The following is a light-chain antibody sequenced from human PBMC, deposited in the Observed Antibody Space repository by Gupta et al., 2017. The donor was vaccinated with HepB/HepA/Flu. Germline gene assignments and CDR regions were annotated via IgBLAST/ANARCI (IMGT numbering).Light chain of an antibody. Sequence: EIVLTQSPATLSLSPGERATLSCRASQSVHSYLAWYQQKPGQAPRLLIYDASNRATGVPDRFRGSGSGTDFTLTISSLEPEDFAVYYCQQRSNWPPSTCGPGTKVGIK. V-gene: IGKV3-11*01. J-gene: IGKJ3*01. CDR2: DAS. CDR1: QSVHSY. CDR3: QQRSNWPPST.